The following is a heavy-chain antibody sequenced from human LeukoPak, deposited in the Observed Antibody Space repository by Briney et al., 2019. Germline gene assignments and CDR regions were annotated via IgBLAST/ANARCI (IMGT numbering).Heavy chain of an antibody. CDR2: IRSKVYGGTP. V-gene: IGHV3-49*04. Sequence: GGSLRLSCTASGFTFGDYAMTWVRQAPGKGLEWVGFIRSKVYGGTPEYAASVKGRFTISRDDSQGIAHLQMNSLKTEDTAVYYCTRDQTPYYWGQGTLVTVSS. CDR3: TRDQTPYY. CDR1: GFTFGDYA. J-gene: IGHJ4*02.